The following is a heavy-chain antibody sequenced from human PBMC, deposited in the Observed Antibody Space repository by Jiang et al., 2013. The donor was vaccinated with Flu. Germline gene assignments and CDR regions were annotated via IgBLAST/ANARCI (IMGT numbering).Heavy chain of an antibody. D-gene: IGHD3-10*01. CDR3: ARRTYYYGSGSQYFDY. J-gene: IGHJ4*02. V-gene: IGHV1-2*02. CDR2: INPNSGGT. Sequence: KASGYTFTGYYMHWVRQAPGQGLEWMGWINPNSGGTNYAQKFQGRVTMTRDTSISTAYMELSRLRSDDTAVYYCARRTYYYGSGSQYFDYWGQGTLVTVSS. CDR1: GYTFTGYY.